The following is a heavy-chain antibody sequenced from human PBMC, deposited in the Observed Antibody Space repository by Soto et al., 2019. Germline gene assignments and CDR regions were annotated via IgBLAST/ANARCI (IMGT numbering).Heavy chain of an antibody. V-gene: IGHV3-23*01. CDR2: ISGSGGST. CDR3: ATYSSSWYPPKSGSPLHH. J-gene: IGHJ1*01. Sequence: GGSLRLSCAASGFTFSSYAMSWVRQAPGKGLEWVSAISGSGGSTYYADSVKGRFTISRDNSKNTLYLQMNSLRSDDTAVYYCATYSSSWYPPKSGSPLHHWGQGTLVTVSS. D-gene: IGHD6-13*01. CDR1: GFTFSSYA.